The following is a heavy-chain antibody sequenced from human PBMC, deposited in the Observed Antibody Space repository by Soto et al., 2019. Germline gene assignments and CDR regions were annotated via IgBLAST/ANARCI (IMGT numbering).Heavy chain of an antibody. CDR2: TYYRSKWYN. Sequence: SQTLSLTCAISGDIVSSNSAAWNWIRQSPSRGLEWLGRTYYRSKWYNDYAVSVKSRITINPDTSKNQFSLQLNSVTPEDTAVYYCARDLLDTAMVYYYYYGMDVWGKGTTVTVSS. D-gene: IGHD5-18*01. J-gene: IGHJ6*04. V-gene: IGHV6-1*01. CDR1: GDIVSSNSAA. CDR3: ARDLLDTAMVYYYYYGMDV.